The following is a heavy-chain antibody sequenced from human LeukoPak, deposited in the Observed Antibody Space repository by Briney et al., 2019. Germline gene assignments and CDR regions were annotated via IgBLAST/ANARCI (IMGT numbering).Heavy chain of an antibody. Sequence: RPSETLSLTCTVSGGSISSYYWSWIRQPPGKGLEWIGYIYYSGSTNYNPPLKSRVTISVETSKNEFSLKLRSVTAADTAVYYCARVTGYRIEDYFDYWGQGTLVTVSS. D-gene: IGHD6-13*01. CDR1: GGSISSYY. V-gene: IGHV4-59*01. CDR2: IYYSGST. J-gene: IGHJ4*02. CDR3: ARVTGYRIEDYFDY.